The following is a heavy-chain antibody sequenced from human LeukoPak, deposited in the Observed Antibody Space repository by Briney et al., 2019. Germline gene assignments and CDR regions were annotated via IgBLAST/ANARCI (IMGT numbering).Heavy chain of an antibody. V-gene: IGHV1-69*01. CDR2: IIPNFGTA. J-gene: IGHJ6*02. Sequence: SVKVSCKASGGTFSSYAISWVRQAPGQGLEWMGGIIPNFGTANYAQKFQGRVTITADESTSTAYMELSSLRSEDTAVYYCARGPLWFGELSDVWGQGTTVTVSS. CDR3: ARGPLWFGELSDV. D-gene: IGHD3-10*01. CDR1: GGTFSSYA.